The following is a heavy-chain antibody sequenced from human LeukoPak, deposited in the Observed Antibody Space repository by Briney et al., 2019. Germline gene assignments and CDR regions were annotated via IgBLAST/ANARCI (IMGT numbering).Heavy chain of an antibody. J-gene: IGHJ4*02. Sequence: GGSLRLSCAASGFTFSSYEMNWVRQAPGKGLEWVSYIRSSGSTIYYADSVKGRFTISRDNAKNTLYLQMNSLRAEDTAVYYCARGPMVRTNLFDYWGQGTLVTVSS. D-gene: IGHD3-10*01. CDR1: GFTFSSYE. CDR3: ARGPMVRTNLFDY. CDR2: IRSSGSTI. V-gene: IGHV3-48*03.